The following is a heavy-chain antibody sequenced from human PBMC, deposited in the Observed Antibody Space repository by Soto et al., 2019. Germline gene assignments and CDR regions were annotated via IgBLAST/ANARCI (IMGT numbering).Heavy chain of an antibody. V-gene: IGHV3-23*01. J-gene: IGHJ5*02. D-gene: IGHD2-2*01. CDR2: ISGSGGST. CDR3: AKSSTNYAPSWFGP. CDR1: GFTFSSYA. Sequence: PXGSVRLSCAASGFTFSSYAMSCVRHAPGKGLEWVSAISGSGGSTYYADSVKGRFTISRDNSKNTLYLQMNSLRAEDTAVYYCAKSSTNYAPSWFGPWGQGTLVIVTS.